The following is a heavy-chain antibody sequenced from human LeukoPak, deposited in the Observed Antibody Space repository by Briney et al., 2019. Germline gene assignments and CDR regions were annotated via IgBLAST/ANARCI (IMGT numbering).Heavy chain of an antibody. V-gene: IGHV1-18*01. CDR2: ISAYNGNT. CDR3: ARDRNYYDSSGYLGGY. D-gene: IGHD3-22*01. Sequence: ASVKVSCKASGYTFTSYGISWVRQAPGQGLEWMGWISAYNGNTNYAQKVQGRVTMTTDISTSTAYMELRSLRSDDTAMYFCARDRNYYDSSGYLGGYWGQGTLVTVSS. J-gene: IGHJ4*02. CDR1: GYTFTSYG.